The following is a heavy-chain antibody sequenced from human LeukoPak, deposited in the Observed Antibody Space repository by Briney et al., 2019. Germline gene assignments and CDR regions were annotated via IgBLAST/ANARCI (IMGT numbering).Heavy chain of an antibody. D-gene: IGHD1-26*01. CDR3: ARVPLGWELLDDYYYGMDV. CDR1: GGSISSGDYY. V-gene: IGHV4-30-4*08. J-gene: IGHJ6*02. Sequence: PSETLSLTCTVSGGSISSGDYYWSWIRQPPGKGLEWIGYIYYSGSTYYNPSLKSRVTISVDTSKNQFSLKLSSVTAADTAVYYCARVPLGWELLDDYYYGMDVWGQGTTVTVSS. CDR2: IYYSGST.